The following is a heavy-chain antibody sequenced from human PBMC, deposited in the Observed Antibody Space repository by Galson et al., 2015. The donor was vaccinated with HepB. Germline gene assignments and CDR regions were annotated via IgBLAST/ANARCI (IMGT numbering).Heavy chain of an antibody. D-gene: IGHD6-19*01. Sequence: SLGLSCAASGFTFSSYWMSWVRQAPGKGLEWVANIKQDGSEKCYVDSVKGRFTISRDNAKNSLYLQMNSLRAEDTAVYYCARNSGWTIYYYYMDVWGKGTTVTVSS. CDR3: ARNSGWTIYYYYMDV. V-gene: IGHV3-7*03. J-gene: IGHJ6*03. CDR1: GFTFSSYW. CDR2: IKQDGSEK.